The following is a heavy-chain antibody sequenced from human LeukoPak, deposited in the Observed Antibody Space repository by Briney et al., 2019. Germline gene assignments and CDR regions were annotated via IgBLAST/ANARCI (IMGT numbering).Heavy chain of an antibody. J-gene: IGHJ4*02. CDR3: ASPQWLAF. CDR1: GLTVSSYE. Sequence: GGSLTLSCLVSGLTVSSYEMNWGRQAPGKGREWVSYISTSGSTIYYADSVKGRFTISRDNAKNSLYLQMNGLRAEDTAIYYCASPQWLAFWGQGTMVTVSS. CDR2: ISTSGSTI. V-gene: IGHV3-48*03. D-gene: IGHD6-19*01.